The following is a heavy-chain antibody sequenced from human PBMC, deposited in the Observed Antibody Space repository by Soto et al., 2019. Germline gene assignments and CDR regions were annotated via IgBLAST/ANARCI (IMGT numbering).Heavy chain of an antibody. D-gene: IGHD3-10*01. CDR1: GFTFSDHY. Sequence: EVQLVESGGGLVQHGGSLRLSCAASGFTFSDHYMDWVRQAPGKGLEWVGRTRNKANSYTTEYAASVKGRFTISRDDSKNSLYLQMNSLKTEDTAVYYCARGMGSYYYGMDVWGQGTTVTVSS. CDR3: ARGMGSYYYGMDV. V-gene: IGHV3-72*01. J-gene: IGHJ6*02. CDR2: TRNKANSYTT.